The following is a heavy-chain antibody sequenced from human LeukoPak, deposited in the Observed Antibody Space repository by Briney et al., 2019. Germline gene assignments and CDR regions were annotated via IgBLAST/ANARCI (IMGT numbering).Heavy chain of an antibody. CDR1: GFAFNDFA. V-gene: IGHV3-23*01. CDR2: ITSTGEST. J-gene: IGHJ4*02. D-gene: IGHD3-9*01. CDR3: AKRLSRGYFGKLIFDF. Sequence: PGGSLRLSCAAAGFAFNDFAMSWVRQTPGKGLEWVSSITSTGESTYYADSLSGRFTISRDNSGGTLYLQMNSLRTEDSAVYYCAKRLSRGYFGKLIFDFWGQGALVTVSS.